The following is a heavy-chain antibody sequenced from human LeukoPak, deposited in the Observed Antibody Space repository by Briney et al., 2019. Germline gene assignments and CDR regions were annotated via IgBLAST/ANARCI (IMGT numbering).Heavy chain of an antibody. Sequence: SETLSLTCTVSGGSISSSSYYWGWLRQPPGTGLEWVGSIYYSGSTYYNPSLKSRVTISVDTAKNQFSLKLSSVTAADTAVYYCARSPSQAMYYDFWSGSIGNWFDPWGQGTLVTVSS. V-gene: IGHV4-39*01. CDR2: IYYSGST. D-gene: IGHD3-3*01. CDR1: GGSISSSSYY. CDR3: ARSPSQAMYYDFWSGSIGNWFDP. J-gene: IGHJ5*02.